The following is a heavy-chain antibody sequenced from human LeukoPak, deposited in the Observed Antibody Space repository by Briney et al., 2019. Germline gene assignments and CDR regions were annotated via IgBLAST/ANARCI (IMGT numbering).Heavy chain of an antibody. V-gene: IGHV3-23*01. J-gene: IGHJ4*02. D-gene: IGHD1-7*01. CDR3: TRDWRNLGFDY. CDR1: GFTFAGYA. CDR2: IIDSGGST. Sequence: GGSLRLSCAASGFTFAGYAMSWVRQAPGKGLEWVSAIIDSGGSTSYADSVKGRFTISRDNSKNTLYLQMNSLRAEDTAVYYCTRDWRNLGFDYWGQGTQVTASS.